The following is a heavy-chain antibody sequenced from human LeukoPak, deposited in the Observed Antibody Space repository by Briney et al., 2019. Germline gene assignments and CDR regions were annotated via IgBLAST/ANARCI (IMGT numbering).Heavy chain of an antibody. D-gene: IGHD3-16*02. J-gene: IGHJ4*02. CDR1: GSTFSSYW. CDR3: ARDRYDYVWGNYRYSYFDS. V-gene: IGHV3-7*01. Sequence: GGSLRPSCAASGSTFSSYWMSWVGQAPGKGRGWVANIKEDGGERYYVDSVKGRFTISRDNAKRSLYLQMNSLRAEDTAVYFCARDRYDYVWGNYRYSYFDSWGQGTLVTVSS. CDR2: IKEDGGER.